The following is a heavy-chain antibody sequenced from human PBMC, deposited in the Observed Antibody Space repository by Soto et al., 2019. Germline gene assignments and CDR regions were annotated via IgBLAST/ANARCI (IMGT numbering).Heavy chain of an antibody. CDR2: ISAYNGNT. D-gene: IGHD3-16*02. V-gene: IGHV1-18*01. CDR3: ARIRIMITFGGVIVKPDDAFDI. Sequence: QVQLVQSGAEVKKPGASVKVSCKASGYTFTSYGISWVRQAPGQGLVWMGWISAYNGNTNYAQKLQGRVTMTTDTSTSTAYMELRSLRSDDTAVYYCARIRIMITFGGVIVKPDDAFDIWGQGTMVTVSS. CDR1: GYTFTSYG. J-gene: IGHJ3*02.